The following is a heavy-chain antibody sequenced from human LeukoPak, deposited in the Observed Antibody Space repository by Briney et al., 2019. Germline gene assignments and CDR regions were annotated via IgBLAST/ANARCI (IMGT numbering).Heavy chain of an antibody. J-gene: IGHJ5*02. D-gene: IGHD6-19*01. CDR2: IYYSGST. CDR1: GGSISSYY. V-gene: IGHV4-59*08. CDR3: ARHGSPYSSGWYVDNWFDP. Sequence: PSETLSLTCTVSGGSISSYYWSWIRQPPGKGLEWIGYIYYSGSTNYNPSLKSRVTISVDTSKNQFSLKLSSVTAADTAVYYCARHGSPYSSGWYVDNWFDPWGQGPWSPSPQ.